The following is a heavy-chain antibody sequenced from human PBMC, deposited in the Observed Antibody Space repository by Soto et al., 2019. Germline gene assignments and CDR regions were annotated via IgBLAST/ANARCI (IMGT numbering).Heavy chain of an antibody. CDR1: GGTFVSSA. Sequence: QVQLLQSGPELREPGSSVRVSCTPSGGTFVSSAFAWVRQAPGGKIEWMGGIIPILGTTKYSEKFLGRLTLRADDSSRTAYLELNSLTFDDTAVYFCAKKNPPGDSNKAWLDPWGPGTLVTVST. CDR3: AKKNPPGDSNKAWLDP. CDR2: IIPILGTT. D-gene: IGHD2-8*01. V-gene: IGHV1-69*01. J-gene: IGHJ5*02.